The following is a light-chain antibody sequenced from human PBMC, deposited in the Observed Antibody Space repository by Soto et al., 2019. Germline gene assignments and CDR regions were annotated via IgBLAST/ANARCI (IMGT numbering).Light chain of an antibody. CDR2: IAS. Sequence: EIVMTQSPAALSVSPGERVTLSCRASQSISSNLAWYQQKPGQAPRLLIYIASIRATGIPARFSGSGSGTEFTLTISSLQSEDSAIYYCQQYNNWPSWTFGQGTKVEV. J-gene: IGKJ1*01. CDR3: QQYNNWPSWT. CDR1: QSISSN. V-gene: IGKV3-15*01.